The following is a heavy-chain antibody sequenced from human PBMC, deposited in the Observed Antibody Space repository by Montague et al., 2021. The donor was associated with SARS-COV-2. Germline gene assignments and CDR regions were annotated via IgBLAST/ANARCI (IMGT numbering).Heavy chain of an antibody. CDR2: TYYRSKWYN. J-gene: IGHJ6*01. V-gene: IGHV6-1*01. D-gene: IGHD6-13*01. CDR3: ASGRMVPYSSSWTTLYYYYGMDV. Sequence: CAISRDSVSSHSPAWNWIRQSPSRGLEWLGRTYYRSKWYNDYAVSVKSRITINPDTSKNQFSLQLNSVTPEDTAVYYCASGRMVPYSSSWTTLYYYYGMDVWGQGTTVTVSS. CDR1: RDSVSSHSPA.